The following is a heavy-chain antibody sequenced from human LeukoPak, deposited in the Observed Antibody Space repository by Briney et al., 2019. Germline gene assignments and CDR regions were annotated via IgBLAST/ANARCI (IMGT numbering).Heavy chain of an antibody. V-gene: IGHV3-21*01. CDR3: ARDNGGATTKNEDWGYFDY. CDR2: ISSSSSYI. Sequence: TGGSLRLSCAASGFTFSSYSMNWVRQAPGRGLEWVSSISSSSSYIYYADSVKGRFTISRDNAKNSLYLQMNSLRAEDTAVYYCARDNGGATTKNEDWGYFDYWGQGTLVTVSS. CDR1: GFTFSSYS. J-gene: IGHJ4*02. D-gene: IGHD1-26*01.